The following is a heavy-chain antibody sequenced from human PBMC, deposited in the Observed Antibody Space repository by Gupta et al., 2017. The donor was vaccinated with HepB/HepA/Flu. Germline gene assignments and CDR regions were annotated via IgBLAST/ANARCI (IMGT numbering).Heavy chain of an antibody. CDR2: LSGTST. CDR3: ANDHRREILAVIPHFAS. D-gene: IGHD2-21*01. CDR1: GITLSNHA. V-gene: IGHV3-23*01. Sequence: EEHLLESGGTLVQPGGSLRLSCAASGITLSNHAMSWVRQVPGKGLQWVSTLSGTSTFYADSVRGRFTIYRDNSQNTLFLQMNSLRADDTAIYFCANDHRREILAVIPHFASWGQGTLVTVSS. J-gene: IGHJ5*01.